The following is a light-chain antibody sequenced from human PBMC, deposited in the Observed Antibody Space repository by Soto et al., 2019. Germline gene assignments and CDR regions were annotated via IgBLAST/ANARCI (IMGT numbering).Light chain of an antibody. J-gene: IGLJ3*02. CDR2: SSN. CDR1: SSNIGSNT. Sequence: QSALTQPPSASETPGQRVTISCSGSSSNIGSNTVNWYQQLPGTAPKLLIYSSNHRPSGVPDRFSGSKSGTSASLAISGLQSEDEADYYCAAWDDSLNGWVFGGGTKLTVL. V-gene: IGLV1-44*01. CDR3: AAWDDSLNGWV.